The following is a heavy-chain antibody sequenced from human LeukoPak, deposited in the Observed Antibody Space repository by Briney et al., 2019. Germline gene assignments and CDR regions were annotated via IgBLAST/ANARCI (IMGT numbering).Heavy chain of an antibody. V-gene: IGHV4-34*01. J-gene: IGHJ4*02. Sequence: SETLSLTCAVYGASFSANDWIWIRQPPGKGLEWIGEINHSGAITYKPSLKSRLTISSDTSKNQFSLKLSSVTAADTAVYHCARHCGSENYCISHWAQGTLVTVSS. CDR3: ARHCGSENYCISH. CDR1: GASFSAND. CDR2: INHSGAI. D-gene: IGHD3-10*01.